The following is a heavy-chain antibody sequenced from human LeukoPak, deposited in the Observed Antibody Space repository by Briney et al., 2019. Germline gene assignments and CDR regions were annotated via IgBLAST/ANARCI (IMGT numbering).Heavy chain of an antibody. Sequence: SETLSLTCAVYGGSFSGYYWSWIRQPPGKGLEWIGEINHSGSTNYNPSLKSRVTISVDTSKNQFSLKLSSVTAADTAVYYCARGGWNKFDYWGQGTLVTVSS. CDR2: INHSGST. CDR3: ARGGWNKFDY. CDR1: GGSFSGYY. D-gene: IGHD1-1*01. J-gene: IGHJ4*02. V-gene: IGHV4-34*01.